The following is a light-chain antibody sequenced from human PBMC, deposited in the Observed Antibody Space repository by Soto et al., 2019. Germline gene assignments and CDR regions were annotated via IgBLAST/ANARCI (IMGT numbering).Light chain of an antibody. J-gene: IGLJ2*01. V-gene: IGLV2-23*01. CDR2: EGS. CDR3: CSYAGIAV. CDR1: SSDVGSYNL. Sequence: QSALTQPASVSGSPGQSITISCTGTSSDVGSYNLVSWYQQHPGKAPKLMIYEGSKRPSGVSNRFSSSKSGNTASLTISGLQAEDEADYYCCSYAGIAVFGGGTKLTVL.